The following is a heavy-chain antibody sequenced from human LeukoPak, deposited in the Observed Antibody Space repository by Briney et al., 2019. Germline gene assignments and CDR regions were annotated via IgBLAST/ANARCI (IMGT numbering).Heavy chain of an antibody. J-gene: IGHJ3*02. D-gene: IGHD6-13*01. V-gene: IGHV4-30-2*01. CDR3: ASSSWYDAFDI. CDR1: GGSISSGGYS. CDR2: IYHSGST. Sequence: PSQTLSLTCAVSGGSISSGGYSWSWIRQPPGKGLEWIGYIYHSGSTYYNPSLKSRVTISVDRSKNQFSLKLSSVTAADTAVYYCASSSWYDAFDIWGQGTMVTVSP.